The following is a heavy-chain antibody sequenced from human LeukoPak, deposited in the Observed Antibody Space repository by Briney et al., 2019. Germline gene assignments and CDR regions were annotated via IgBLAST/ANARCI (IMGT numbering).Heavy chain of an antibody. CDR1: GFTFRSYW. CDR2: INSDGSST. CDR3: AKDGLVREYCSSTSCPPYYYYMDV. Sequence: GGSLRLSCAASGFTFRSYWMHWVRQVPGKGLVWVSRINSDGSSTIYADSVKGRFTISRDNSKNTLYLQMNSLRAEDTAVYYCAKDGLVREYCSSTSCPPYYYYMDVWGKGTTVTISS. V-gene: IGHV3-74*01. D-gene: IGHD2-2*01. J-gene: IGHJ6*03.